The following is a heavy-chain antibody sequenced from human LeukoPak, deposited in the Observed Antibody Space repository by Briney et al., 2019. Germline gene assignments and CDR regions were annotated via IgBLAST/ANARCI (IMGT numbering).Heavy chain of an antibody. Sequence: GGSLRLSCAASGFTFSSYSMNWVRQAPGKGLEWVSSISSSSSYIYYADSVKGRFTISRDNAKNSLYLQMNSLRAEDTAVYYCARANTIDDSSGYYYRIFGYWGQGTLVTVSS. V-gene: IGHV3-21*01. CDR2: ISSSSSYI. CDR3: ARANTIDDSSGYYYRIFGY. CDR1: GFTFSSYS. J-gene: IGHJ4*02. D-gene: IGHD3-22*01.